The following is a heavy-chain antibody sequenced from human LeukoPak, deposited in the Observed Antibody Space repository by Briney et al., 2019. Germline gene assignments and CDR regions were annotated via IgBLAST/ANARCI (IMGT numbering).Heavy chain of an antibody. D-gene: IGHD3-10*01. CDR2: LSYGGNT. CDR1: DGSMSSSNYY. CDR3: ARKPIFYDSGRHWYYFDY. V-gene: IGHV4-39*01. J-gene: IGHJ4*02. Sequence: PSEILSLTCTVSDGSMSSSNYYWGWIRQPPGKGLEWIASLSYGGNTYYNPSLKSRVTISVDTSKNQFSLELSSVTAADTAVYYCARKPIFYDSGRHWYYFDYWGQGTLVTVSS.